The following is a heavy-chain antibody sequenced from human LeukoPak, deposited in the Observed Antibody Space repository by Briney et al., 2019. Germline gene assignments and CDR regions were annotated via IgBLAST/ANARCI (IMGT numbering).Heavy chain of an antibody. V-gene: IGHV1-2*02. CDR1: GYTFTGYY. J-gene: IGHJ4*02. CDR3: ARDSSLYDSSTFCV. Sequence: ASVKVSCKASGYTFTGYYMHWVRQAPRQGLEWMGWINPNSGGTNYAQKFQGRVTLTRDTSISTAYMELSRLRSDDTAVYYCARDSSLYDSSTFCVWGQGTLVTVSS. CDR2: INPNSGGT. D-gene: IGHD3-22*01.